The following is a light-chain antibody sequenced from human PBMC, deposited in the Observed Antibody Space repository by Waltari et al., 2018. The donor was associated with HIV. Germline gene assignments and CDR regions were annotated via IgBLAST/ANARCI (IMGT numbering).Light chain of an antibody. CDR1: SDDIGSHND. V-gene: IGLV2-11*01. CDR2: DVS. CDR3: CSYGGAYNWL. Sequence: QSALTQPRSVSGSPGQSVTISCTGTSDDIGSHNDVSWYKQYPGKGPPLIIYDVSKRGAGVPDLFSCSKSGNTASLTISGLRAEDEADYHCCSYGGAYNWLFGGGTKVTVL. J-gene: IGLJ3*02.